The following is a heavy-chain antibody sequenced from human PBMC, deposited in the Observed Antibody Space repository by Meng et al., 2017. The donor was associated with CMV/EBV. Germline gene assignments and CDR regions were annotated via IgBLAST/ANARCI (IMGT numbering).Heavy chain of an antibody. V-gene: IGHV4-38-2*02. CDR1: GYSISSGYY. J-gene: IGHJ6*02. CDR2: IYHSGST. Sequence: SEPLSPTCTVSGYSISSGYYWGWIRQPPGKGLEWLGSIYHSGSTYYNPSLKSRVTISVDTSKNQFSLKLSSVTAADTAVYYCARGSGYYTHYYYYGMDVWGQGTTVTVSS. CDR3: ARGSGYYTHYYYYGMDV. D-gene: IGHD3-3*01.